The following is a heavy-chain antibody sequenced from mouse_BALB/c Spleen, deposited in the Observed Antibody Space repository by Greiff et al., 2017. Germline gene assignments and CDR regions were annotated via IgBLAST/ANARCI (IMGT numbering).Heavy chain of an antibody. CDR2: ISYSGST. D-gene: IGHD2-4*01. CDR1: GDSITSGY. V-gene: IGHV3-8*02. CDR3: VSTMSTDGYFDV. J-gene: IGHJ1*01. Sequence: EVQLQESGPSLVKPSQTLSLTCSVTGDSITSGYWHWIRKFPGNKLEYMGYISYSGSTYYNPSLKSRISITRDTSKSQYYLQLNSVTTEDTATYYCVSTMSTDGYFDVWGAGTTVTVSS.